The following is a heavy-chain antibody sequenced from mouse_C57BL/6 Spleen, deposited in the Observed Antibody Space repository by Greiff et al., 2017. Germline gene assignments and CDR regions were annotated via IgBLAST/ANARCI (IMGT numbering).Heavy chain of an antibody. CDR1: GYTFTSYW. V-gene: IGHV1-64*01. D-gene: IGHD1-1*01. CDR2: IHPNSGST. CDR3: ARDEEYYGSRDY. J-gene: IGHJ2*01. Sequence: QVQLQQPGAELVKPGASVKLSCKASGYTFTSYWMRWVKQRPGQGLEWIGIIHPNSGSTNYNEKFKSKATLTVDKSSSTAYLQLSSLTSDDSAVYYCARDEEYYGSRDYWGQGTTVTVSS.